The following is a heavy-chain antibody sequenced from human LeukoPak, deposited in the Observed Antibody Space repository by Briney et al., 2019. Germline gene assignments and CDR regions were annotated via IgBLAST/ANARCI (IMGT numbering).Heavy chain of an antibody. CDR1: GFTFSNAW. D-gene: IGHD6-13*01. Sequence: GGSLRLSCAASGFTFSNAWMSWVRQAPGKGLEWVGRIKSKTDGGTTDYAAPVKGRFTISRDDSKNTLYLQMNSLKTEDTAVYYCTTTYCSPVETTWYSSSWFRRGDLYSGCSDFDYWGQGTLVTVSS. V-gene: IGHV3-15*01. CDR2: IKSKTDGGTT. J-gene: IGHJ4*02. CDR3: TTTYCSPVETTWYSSSWFRRGDLYSGCSDFDY.